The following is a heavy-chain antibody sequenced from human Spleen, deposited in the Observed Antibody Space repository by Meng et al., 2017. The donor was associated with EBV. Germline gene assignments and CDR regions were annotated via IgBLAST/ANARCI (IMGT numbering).Heavy chain of an antibody. V-gene: IGHV1-24*01. CDR3: ARDYGATGMRFDH. Sequence: VQLVPRWAEGRKPGASPGVSCKLSGSPLPALSRDWVRQAPGKGLEWMGYFEPGNGETVYAPIFQGRVAMTEHTSTDTAYMELSSLRSEDTAVYYCARDYGATGMRFDHWGQGTLVTVSS. CDR2: FEPGNGET. J-gene: IGHJ4*02. CDR1: GSPLPALS. D-gene: IGHD4/OR15-4a*01.